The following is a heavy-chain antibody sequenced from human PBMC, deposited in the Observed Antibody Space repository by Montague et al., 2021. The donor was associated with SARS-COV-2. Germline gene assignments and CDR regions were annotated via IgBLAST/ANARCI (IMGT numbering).Heavy chain of an antibody. CDR1: GGSFSDYK. CDR3: ARHVYDILTGYYTYWYFDL. J-gene: IGHJ2*01. D-gene: IGHD3-9*01. Sequence: SETLSLTCAVYGGSFSDYKWTWIRQPPGKGLEWIGSIYYSGSTYYNPSLKSRVTISVDTSKNQFSLKLSSVTAADTAVYYCARHVYDILTGYYTYWYFDLWGRGTLVTVSS. CDR2: IYYSGST. V-gene: IGHV4-34*01.